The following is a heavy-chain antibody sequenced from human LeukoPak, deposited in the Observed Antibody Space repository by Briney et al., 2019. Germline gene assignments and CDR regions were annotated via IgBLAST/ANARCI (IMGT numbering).Heavy chain of an antibody. V-gene: IGHV1-2*02. CDR2: INPNSGGT. CDR1: GYTFTGYY. Sequence: ASVKVSSKASGYTFTGYYMHWVRQAPGQGLEWMGWINPNSGGTNYAQKFQGRVTMTRDTSISTAYMELSRLRSDDTAVYYCARGIRYFDWLSGLPDYWGQGTLVTVSS. CDR3: ARGIRYFDWLSGLPDY. J-gene: IGHJ4*02. D-gene: IGHD3-9*01.